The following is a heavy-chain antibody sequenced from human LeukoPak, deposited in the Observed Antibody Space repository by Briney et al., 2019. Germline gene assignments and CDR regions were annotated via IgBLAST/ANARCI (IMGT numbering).Heavy chain of an antibody. CDR2: ISGSGGST. V-gene: IGHV3-23*01. D-gene: IGHD3-10*01. CDR3: AEDRIPGSYNYYFDY. J-gene: IGHJ4*02. CDR1: GFTFSSYA. Sequence: GGSLRLSCAAYGFTFSSYAMSWVRQAPGKGLEWVSAISGSGGSTYYADSVKGRFTISRDNSKNTLYLQMNSLRAEDAAVYYCAEDRIPGSYNYYFDYWGQGTLVTVSS.